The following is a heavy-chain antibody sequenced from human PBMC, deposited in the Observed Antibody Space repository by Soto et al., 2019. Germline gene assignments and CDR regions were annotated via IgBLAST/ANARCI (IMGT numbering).Heavy chain of an antibody. CDR1: GYTFTSYD. Sequence: QVQLVQSGAEVKKPGASVKVSCKASGYTFTSYDINWVRQATGQGLEWMGWMNPNSGNTGYAQKFQGRVTMTRNTSTSTAYMKLSSPRSEDTAVYYCARERAAAGSKWFDPWGQRTLVTGSS. CDR2: MNPNSGNT. D-gene: IGHD6-13*01. CDR3: ARERAAAGSKWFDP. V-gene: IGHV1-8*01. J-gene: IGHJ5*02.